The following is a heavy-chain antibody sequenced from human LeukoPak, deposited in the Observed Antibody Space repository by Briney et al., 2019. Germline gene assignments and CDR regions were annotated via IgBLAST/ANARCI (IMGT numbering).Heavy chain of an antibody. V-gene: IGHV3-23*01. J-gene: IGHJ4*02. CDR2: ISISGENT. CDR1: VLTVSSYA. D-gene: IGHD2-2*01. CDR3: AKVVPSQGVPATPFDY. Sequence: GWALRLSCAASVLTVSSYAMSGVRQAPGRGLEWVSAISISGENTYYAASVKGRFTISRYNSKNTLYLQMNSLRAEDTAVYYCAKVVPSQGVPATPFDYWGQGTLVTVSS.